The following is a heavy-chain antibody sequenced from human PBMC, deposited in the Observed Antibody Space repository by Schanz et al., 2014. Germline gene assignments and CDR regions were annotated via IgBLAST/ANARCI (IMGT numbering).Heavy chain of an antibody. CDR3: AKELRPGTERPRGNFDY. V-gene: IGHV3-11*01. J-gene: IGHJ4*02. D-gene: IGHD1-7*01. CDR2: ISRDGTTS. CDR1: GFTSSNAW. Sequence: VQLVESGGGLVKPGGSLRLSCAASGFTSSNAWMSWVRQAPGKGLEWLSYISRDGTTSYYADSVKGRFTISRDNAKNSLYLEMTSLRGEDTAVYYCAKELRPGTERPRGNFDYWGQGTLVTVSS.